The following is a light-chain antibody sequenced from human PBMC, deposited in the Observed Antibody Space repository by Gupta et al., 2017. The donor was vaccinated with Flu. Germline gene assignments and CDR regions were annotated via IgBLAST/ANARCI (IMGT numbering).Light chain of an antibody. V-gene: IGLV2-23*02. CDR2: EIN. Sequence: QSALTQPASVSESIGQSITIPCPGSNSDIGKYNLVSWYQQHPGEAPILIIYEINKRPSGVSNRFSGSKSGNTASLTISGLQAEDEADYYCCSYAGYSTYLFGGGTRLTVL. CDR1: NSDIGKYNL. CDR3: CSYAGYSTYL. J-gene: IGLJ3*02.